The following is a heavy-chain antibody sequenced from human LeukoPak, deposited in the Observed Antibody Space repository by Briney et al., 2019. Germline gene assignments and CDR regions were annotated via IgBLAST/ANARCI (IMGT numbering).Heavy chain of an antibody. CDR2: ISGSGTNT. CDR3: AKEAYIEMATITPDY. J-gene: IGHJ4*02. CDR1: GFTFSSYV. D-gene: IGHD5-24*01. Sequence: GGSLRLSCAASGFTFSSYVMTWVRQAPGKGLEWVSAISGSGTNTNYADSVKGRFTISRDNSKNTLYLQMNSLRAEDTAVYYCAKEAYIEMATITPDYWGQGTLVTVSS. V-gene: IGHV3-23*01.